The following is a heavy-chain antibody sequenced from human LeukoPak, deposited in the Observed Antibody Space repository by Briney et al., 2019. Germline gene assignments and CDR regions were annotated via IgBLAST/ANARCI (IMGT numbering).Heavy chain of an antibody. D-gene: IGHD5-18*01. CDR1: GFTFSSYG. Sequence: PGGSLRLSCAASGFTFSSYGMHWVRQAPGKGLEWVAGISYDGRNKEYVDSVKGRFTISRDNSKNTLYLQMNSLRAEDTAVYNCAKDRGDSHGFDYWGQGTLVTVSS. CDR3: AKDRGDSHGFDY. V-gene: IGHV3-30*18. J-gene: IGHJ4*02. CDR2: ISYDGRNK.